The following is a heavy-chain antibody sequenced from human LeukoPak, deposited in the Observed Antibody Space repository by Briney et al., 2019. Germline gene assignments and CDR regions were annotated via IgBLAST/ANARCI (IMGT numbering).Heavy chain of an antibody. CDR1: GFTFSSYE. Sequence: GGSLRLSCAASGFTFSSYEMNWVRQAPGKGLEWVSYISSSGSTIYYADSVKGRFTISRDNARNSLYLQINSLRAEDTAVYYCARDLRWLPDAFDMWGQGTMVIVSS. J-gene: IGHJ3*02. D-gene: IGHD2-21*01. CDR3: ARDLRWLPDAFDM. CDR2: ISSSGSTI. V-gene: IGHV3-48*03.